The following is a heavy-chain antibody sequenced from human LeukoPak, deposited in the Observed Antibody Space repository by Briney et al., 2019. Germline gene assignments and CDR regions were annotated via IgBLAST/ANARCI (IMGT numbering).Heavy chain of an antibody. V-gene: IGHV3-23*01. CDR2: ISGSGGST. CDR3: AKDLGWFGELRVDY. Sequence: PGGSLRLSCAASGFTFSSYAMSWVRQAPGKGLEWVSAISGSGGSTYYADSVKGRFTISRDNSKNTLYLQMNSLRAEDTAVYYCAKDLGWFGELRVDYWGQGTLVTVSS. CDR1: GFTFSSYA. D-gene: IGHD3-10*01. J-gene: IGHJ4*02.